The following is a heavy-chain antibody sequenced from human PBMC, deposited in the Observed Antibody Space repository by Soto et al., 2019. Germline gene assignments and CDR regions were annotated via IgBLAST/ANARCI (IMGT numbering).Heavy chain of an antibody. CDR1: GGTFSRNA. Sequence: SVKVSCKASGGTFSRNAISWVRQAPGKGLEWMGGIIPIFGTANYAQKFQGRVTITADKSTSTAYMDLSSLRSEDTAVYYCARGGTDIVVVPAADPTNYYYYYGMDVWGQGTTVTVSS. V-gene: IGHV1-69*06. D-gene: IGHD2-2*01. CDR3: ARGGTDIVVVPAADPTNYYYYYGMDV. J-gene: IGHJ6*02. CDR2: IIPIFGTA.